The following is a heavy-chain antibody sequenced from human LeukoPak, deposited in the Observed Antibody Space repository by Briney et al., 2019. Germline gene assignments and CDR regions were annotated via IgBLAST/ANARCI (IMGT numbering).Heavy chain of an antibody. CDR3: AKDGVDYSNYYYYYYMDV. Sequence: GGSLRLSCAASGFIFSSYGMHWVRQAPGKGLEWVAVISYDGSNKYYADSVKGRFTISRDNSKNTLYLQMNSLRAEDTAVYYCAKDGVDYSNYYYYYYMDVWGKGTTVTVSS. CDR1: GFIFSSYG. D-gene: IGHD4-11*01. V-gene: IGHV3-30*18. J-gene: IGHJ6*03. CDR2: ISYDGSNK.